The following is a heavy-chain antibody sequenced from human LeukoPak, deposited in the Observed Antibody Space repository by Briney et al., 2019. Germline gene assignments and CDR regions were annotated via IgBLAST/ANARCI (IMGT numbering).Heavy chain of an antibody. CDR3: AREYSSGWYRFFDY. V-gene: IGHV3-53*05. J-gene: IGHJ4*02. CDR1: GFTVSSNY. Sequence: PGGSLRLSCAASGFTVSSNYMSWVRQAPGKGLEWVSVIYSGGSTYYADSVKGRFTISRDNSKDTLYLQMNSLRAEDTAVYYCAREYSSGWYRFFDYWGQGTLVTVSS. D-gene: IGHD6-19*01. CDR2: IYSGGST.